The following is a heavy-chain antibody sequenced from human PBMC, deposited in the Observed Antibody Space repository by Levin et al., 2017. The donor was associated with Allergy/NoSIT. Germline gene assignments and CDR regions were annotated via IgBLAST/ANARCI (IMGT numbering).Heavy chain of an antibody. D-gene: IGHD3-9*01. J-gene: IGHJ3*02. Sequence: GESLKISCAASGFTFSSYAMSWVRQAPGKGLEWVSAISGSGGSTYYADSVKGRFTISRDNSKNTLYLQMNSLRAEDTAVYYCAKDLGYDILTDDAFDIWGQGTMVTVSS. CDR3: AKDLGYDILTDDAFDI. V-gene: IGHV3-23*01. CDR1: GFTFSSYA. CDR2: ISGSGGST.